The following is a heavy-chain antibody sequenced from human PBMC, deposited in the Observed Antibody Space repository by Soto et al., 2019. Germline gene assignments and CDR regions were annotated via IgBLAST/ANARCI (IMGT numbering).Heavy chain of an antibody. D-gene: IGHD2-21*01. CDR2: IYWNDDR. V-gene: IGHV2-5*01. CDR3: IYRRASWDYHGLDV. J-gene: IGHJ6*02. CDR1: GFSLTTGGVG. Sequence: QFTLKESGPTLVKPTQTLTLTCTFSGFSLTTGGVGVGWIRQPPGRSLEWLAVIYWNDDRRRSPSLENRLTXXXDTSKNQVVLTMTNMDPVDTATYYCIYRRASWDYHGLDVWGQGTPVTVSS.